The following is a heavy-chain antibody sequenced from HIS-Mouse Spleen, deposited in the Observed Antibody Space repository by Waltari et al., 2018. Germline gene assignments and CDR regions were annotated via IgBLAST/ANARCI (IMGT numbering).Heavy chain of an antibody. CDR2: IYSGGST. Sequence: EVQLVETGGGLIQPGGSLRLSCAASGFTVSIHYMSWVRQVPGKGLEWVSVIYSGGSTYYADSVKGRFTISRDNSKNTLYLQMNSLRAEDTAVYYCARDSAAADAFDIWGQGTMVTVSS. CDR1: GFTVSIHY. V-gene: IGHV3-53*02. CDR3: ARDSAAADAFDI. D-gene: IGHD6-13*01. J-gene: IGHJ3*02.